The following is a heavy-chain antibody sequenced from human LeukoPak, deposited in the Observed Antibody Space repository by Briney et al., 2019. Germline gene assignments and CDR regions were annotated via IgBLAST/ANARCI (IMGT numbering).Heavy chain of an antibody. CDR1: GGSFSGYY. Sequence: SETLSLTCAVYGGSFSGYYWSWIRQPPGKGLEWIGEINHSGSTNYNPSLKSRVTISVDTSKNQFSLKLSSVTAADTAVYYCARPRGWLQHTQYFDYWGQGTLVTVSS. CDR2: INHSGST. J-gene: IGHJ4*02. V-gene: IGHV4-34*01. D-gene: IGHD5-24*01. CDR3: ARPRGWLQHTQYFDY.